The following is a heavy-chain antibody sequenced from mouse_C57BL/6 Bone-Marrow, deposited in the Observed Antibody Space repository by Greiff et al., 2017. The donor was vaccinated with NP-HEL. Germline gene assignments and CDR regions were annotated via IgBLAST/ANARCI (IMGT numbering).Heavy chain of an antibody. CDR2: ISNLAYSI. V-gene: IGHV5-15*01. CDR1: GFTFSDYG. D-gene: IGHD2-1*01. J-gene: IGHJ2*01. Sequence: EVKLVESGGGLVQPGGSLKLSCAASGFTFSDYGMAWVRQAPRKWPEWVAFISNLAYSIYYADTVTGRFTISRENAKNTLYLEMSSLRSEDTAMYYCARCYGNFHFDYWGQGTTLTVSS. CDR3: ARCYGNFHFDY.